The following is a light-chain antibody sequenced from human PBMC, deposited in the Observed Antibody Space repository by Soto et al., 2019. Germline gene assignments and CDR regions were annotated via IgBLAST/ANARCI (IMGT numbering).Light chain of an antibody. J-gene: IGKJ2*01. CDR1: QSVSSSY. CDR3: QQYGALPYT. V-gene: IGKV3-20*01. CDR2: AAS. Sequence: DIVLTQSPGTLSLSPGERATLSCRASQSVSSSYFAWYQQKPGQAPRLLIYAASRRASGIPARFSGSGSGTDFTLTINRLEPEDFAVYYCQQYGALPYTFGQGTKLEIK.